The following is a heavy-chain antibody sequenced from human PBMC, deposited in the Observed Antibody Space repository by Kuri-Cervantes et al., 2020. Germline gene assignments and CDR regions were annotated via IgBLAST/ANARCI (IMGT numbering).Heavy chain of an antibody. D-gene: IGHD7-27*01. CDR3: AKDQGTGDVLPSD. V-gene: IGHV3-30*02. CDR2: IRYDGSNK. Sequence: GGSLRLSCAASGFTFSNYGMHWVRQAPGKGLEWVAFIRYDGSNKYYADSVKGRFTISRDNSKNTLYLQMNSLRAEDTAVYYCAKDQGTGDVLPSDWGQGTLVTVSS. J-gene: IGHJ4*02. CDR1: GFTFSNYG.